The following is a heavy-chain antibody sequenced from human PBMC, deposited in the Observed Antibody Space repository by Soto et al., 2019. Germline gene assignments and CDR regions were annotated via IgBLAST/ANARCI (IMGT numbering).Heavy chain of an antibody. CDR2: IYATGTT. J-gene: IGHJ5*02. V-gene: IGHV4-4*07. Sequence: SETLSLTCTVSGASISGFYWSWIRKSAGKGLEWIGRIYATGTTDYNPSLKSRVMMSVDTSKKQFSLKLRSVTAADTAVYYCGWDGTKTFRGWFGPWGPG. D-gene: IGHD1-1*01. CDR1: GASISGFY. CDR3: GWDGTKTFRGWFGP.